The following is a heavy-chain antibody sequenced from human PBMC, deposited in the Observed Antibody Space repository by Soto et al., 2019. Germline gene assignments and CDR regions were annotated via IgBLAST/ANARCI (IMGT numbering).Heavy chain of an antibody. J-gene: IGHJ3*02. V-gene: IGHV1-3*01. CDR3: ARRWLQEDAFDI. CDR1: GYTFTSYA. Sequence: GASAKVSCKASGYTFTSYAMHWVRQAPGQRLEWMGWINAGNGNTKYSQKFQGRVTITRDTSASTAYMELSSLRSEDTAVYYCARRWLQEDAFDIWGQGTMVTVSS. D-gene: IGHD5-12*01. CDR2: INAGNGNT.